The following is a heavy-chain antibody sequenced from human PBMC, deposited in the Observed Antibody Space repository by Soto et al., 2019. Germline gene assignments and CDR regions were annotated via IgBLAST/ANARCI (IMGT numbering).Heavy chain of an antibody. CDR3: ARDHRITMVRGVIPNFDY. CDR1: GYTFTSYG. V-gene: IGHV1-18*01. CDR2: ISAYNGNT. D-gene: IGHD3-10*01. Sequence: QVQLVQSGAEVKKPGASVKVSCKASGYTFTSYGISWVRQAPGQGLEWMGWISAYNGNTNYAQKLQGRVTMTTDTSTSPAYMALRSLGSDDTAVYYCARDHRITMVRGVIPNFDYWGQGNLVTVSS. J-gene: IGHJ4*02.